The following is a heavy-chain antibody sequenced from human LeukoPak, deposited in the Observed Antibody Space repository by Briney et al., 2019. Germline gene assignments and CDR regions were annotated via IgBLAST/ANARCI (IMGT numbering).Heavy chain of an antibody. CDR2: IYYSGNT. V-gene: IGHV4-39*01. Sequence: KPSETLSLTCTVSGVSISSSNSYWGWIRQPPGKGLEWIGSIYYSGNTYYNASLKSQVSISIDTSKNQFSLRLTSVTAADTAVYYCARQTGPGLFILPGGQGTLVTVSS. CDR1: GVSISSSNSY. J-gene: IGHJ4*02. D-gene: IGHD3/OR15-3a*01. CDR3: ARQTGPGLFILP.